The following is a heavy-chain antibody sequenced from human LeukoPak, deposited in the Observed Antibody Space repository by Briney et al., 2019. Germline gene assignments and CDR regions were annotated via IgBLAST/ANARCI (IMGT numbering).Heavy chain of an antibody. CDR3: ASRRIVGGVFDF. CDR1: GGSFSGYY. V-gene: IGHV4-34*01. CDR2: INHSGST. Sequence: SETLSLTCAVYGGSFSGYYWSWVRQPPGKGLEWVGEINHSGSTNYNPSLKSRVTMSVYTSKNQFSLKVSSVTAADTAVYYCASRRIVGGVFDFGVRGTGVTVTA. D-gene: IGHD3-16*01. J-gene: IGHJ4*02.